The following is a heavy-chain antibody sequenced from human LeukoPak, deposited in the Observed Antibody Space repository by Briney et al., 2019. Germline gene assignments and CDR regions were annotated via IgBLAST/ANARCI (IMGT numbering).Heavy chain of an antibody. CDR2: MQSKTDGGAK. Sequence: GGSLRLSCAASGTFSNAWMTWVRQAPGKGLEWVGRMQSKTDGGAKDYAAPVKGRFTISRDDSKNTLYLQMDSLKTEDTAVYYCTTLSSRTKNDYWGQGTLVTVSS. D-gene: IGHD3-16*01. CDR3: TTLSSRTKNDY. J-gene: IGHJ4*02. CDR1: GTFSNAW. V-gene: IGHV3-15*01.